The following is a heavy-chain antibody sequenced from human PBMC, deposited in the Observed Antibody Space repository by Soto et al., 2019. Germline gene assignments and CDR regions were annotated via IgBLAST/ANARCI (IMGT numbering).Heavy chain of an antibody. CDR1: GGSISSGGYS. J-gene: IGHJ6*02. Sequence: QLQLQESGSGLVKPSQTLSLTCAVSGGSISSGGYSWSCIRQPPGKGLEWIGYIYHSGSTYYNPSLKSRVTISVDRSKNQFSLKLSSVTAADTAVYYCARNDQYCSSTSCYGMDVWGQGTTVTVSS. V-gene: IGHV4-30-2*01. D-gene: IGHD2-2*01. CDR3: ARNDQYCSSTSCYGMDV. CDR2: IYHSGST.